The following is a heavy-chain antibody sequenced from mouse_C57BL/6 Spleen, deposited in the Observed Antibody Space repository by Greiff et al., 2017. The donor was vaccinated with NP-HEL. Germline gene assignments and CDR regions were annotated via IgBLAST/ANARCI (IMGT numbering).Heavy chain of an antibody. Sequence: EVMLVESGGGLVQPGGSMKLSCVASGFTFSNYWMNWVRQSPEKGLEWVAQIRLKSDNYATHYAVSVKGRFTISRDDSKRCVYLQMNNLRAEDTGIYYCTGYSRAMDYWGQGTSVTVSS. CDR3: TGYSRAMDY. J-gene: IGHJ4*01. V-gene: IGHV6-3*01. D-gene: IGHD2-12*01. CDR2: IRLKSDNYAT. CDR1: GFTFSNYW.